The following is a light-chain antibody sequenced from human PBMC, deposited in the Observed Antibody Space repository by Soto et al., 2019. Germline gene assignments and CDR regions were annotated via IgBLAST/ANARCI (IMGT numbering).Light chain of an antibody. CDR3: SSYTTSKTRV. CDR1: SSDIGRYNY. CDR2: EVS. V-gene: IGLV2-14*01. J-gene: IGLJ1*01. Sequence: QSVLTQPASVSGSPGQSITISFTGTSSDIGRYNYVSWYQHHPGKAPKVMIYEVSNRPSGVSNRFSGSKSGSTASLTISGLLAEDEADYYCSSYTTSKTRVFGTGTKVTVL.